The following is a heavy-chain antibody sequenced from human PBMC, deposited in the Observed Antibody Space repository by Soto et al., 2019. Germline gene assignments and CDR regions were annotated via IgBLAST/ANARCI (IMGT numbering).Heavy chain of an antibody. D-gene: IGHD4-17*01. CDR1: GGTFSSYA. CDR3: ARDSGGTTVAFGMDV. Sequence: QVQLVQSGAEVKKPGSSVKVSCKSSGGTFSSYAISWVRQAPGQGLEWLGGIIPIFGTANYAQKFQGRVTITADESTSTAYMALSSLRSEETAVYYCARDSGGTTVAFGMDVWGQGTTVTVSS. J-gene: IGHJ6*02. CDR2: IIPIFGTA. V-gene: IGHV1-69*01.